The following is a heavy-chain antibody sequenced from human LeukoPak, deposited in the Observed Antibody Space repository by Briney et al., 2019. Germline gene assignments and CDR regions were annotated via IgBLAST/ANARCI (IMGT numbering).Heavy chain of an antibody. CDR1: GFTFSSYG. V-gene: IGHV3-30*02. CDR3: AKDLYPDYFNYGMDV. J-gene: IGHJ6*02. CDR2: IRYDGSNK. D-gene: IGHD2/OR15-2a*01. Sequence: GGSLRLSCAASGFTFSSYGMHWVRQAPGKGLEWVAFIRYDGSNKYYADSVKGRFTIPRDNSKNTLYLQMNSLRAEDTAVYYCAKDLYPDYFNYGMDVWGQGTTVTVSS.